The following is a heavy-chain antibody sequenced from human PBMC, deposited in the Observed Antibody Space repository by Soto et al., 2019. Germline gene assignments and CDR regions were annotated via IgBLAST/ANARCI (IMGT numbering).Heavy chain of an antibody. CDR3: ARDLDTAMVTMPDGMDV. CDR2: ISSSGSTI. CDR1: GFTFSDYY. Sequence: GGSLRLSCAASGFTFSDYYMSWVRQAPGKWLEWVSYISSSGSTIYYADSVKGRFTISRDNAKNSLYLQMNSLRAEDTAVYYCARDLDTAMVTMPDGMDVWGQGXTVTVYS. J-gene: IGHJ6*02. D-gene: IGHD5-18*01. V-gene: IGHV3-11*01.